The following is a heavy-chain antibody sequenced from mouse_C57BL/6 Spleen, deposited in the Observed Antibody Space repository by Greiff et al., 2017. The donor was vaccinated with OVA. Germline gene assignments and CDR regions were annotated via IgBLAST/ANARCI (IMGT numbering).Heavy chain of an antibody. CDR2: ISSGSSTI. CDR1: GFTFSDYG. J-gene: IGHJ4*01. V-gene: IGHV5-17*01. D-gene: IGHD1-1*01. CDR3: AREDYYSSSSYAMDD. Sequence: EVKLVESGGGLVKPGGSLKLSCAASGFTFSDYGMHWVRQAPEQGLEWVAYISSGSSTIYYADKVKGRSTISRDKATNTPFLQMTSLMSEDTAMYYCAREDYYSSSSYAMDDWGQGTSVTVSS.